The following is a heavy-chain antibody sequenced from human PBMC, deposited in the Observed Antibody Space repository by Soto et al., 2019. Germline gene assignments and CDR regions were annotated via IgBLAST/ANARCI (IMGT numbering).Heavy chain of an antibody. V-gene: IGHV1-8*01. CDR1: GYTFTSYD. D-gene: IGHD3-10*01. CDR3: ARGRRILWFGELVDFDY. CDR2: MNPNSGNT. Sequence: ASVKVSCKASGYTFTSYDINWVRQATGQGLEWMGWMNPNSGNTGYAQKFQGRVTMTRNTSISTAYMELSSLRSEDTAVYYCARGRRILWFGELVDFDYWGQGTLVTVSS. J-gene: IGHJ4*02.